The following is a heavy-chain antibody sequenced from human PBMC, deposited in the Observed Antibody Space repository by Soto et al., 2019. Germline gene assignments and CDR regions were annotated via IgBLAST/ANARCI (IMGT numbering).Heavy chain of an antibody. CDR1: GGSISGGDYH. CDR3: AIRSSDSSGYYSLYFDY. V-gene: IGHV4-31*03. Sequence: SETLSLTCNVSGGSISGGDYHWSWIRQAPGKGLEWIGHIYYSGSTHYNPSLKSRVTISVDTSKNQFSLKLSSVTAADTAVYYCAIRSSDSSGYYSLYFDYWGQGPLVTVSS. J-gene: IGHJ4*02. CDR2: IYYSGST. D-gene: IGHD3-22*01.